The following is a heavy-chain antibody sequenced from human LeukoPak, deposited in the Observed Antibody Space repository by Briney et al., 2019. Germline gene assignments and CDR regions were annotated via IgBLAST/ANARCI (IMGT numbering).Heavy chain of an antibody. Sequence: GESLQISCKGSGYSFTSYWIGWVRQLPGKGLEWMGIIYPGDSDTRHSPSFQGQVTISADKSISTAYLQWSSLKASDTAMYYCARPCTVGAAYYFDYWGQGTLVTVSS. V-gene: IGHV5-51*01. D-gene: IGHD1-26*01. J-gene: IGHJ4*02. CDR1: GYSFTSYW. CDR2: IYPGDSDT. CDR3: ARPCTVGAAYYFDY.